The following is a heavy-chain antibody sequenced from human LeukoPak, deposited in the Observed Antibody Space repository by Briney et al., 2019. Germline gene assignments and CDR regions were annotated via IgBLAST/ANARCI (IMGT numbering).Heavy chain of an antibody. V-gene: IGHV3-64*01. D-gene: IGHD3-22*01. CDR2: ISSNGGST. CDR3: AGGGPYYYDSSGSYY. CDR1: GFTFSSYA. Sequence: PGGSLRLSYASSGFTFSSYAMHWVRQAPGKGLEYVSAISSNGGSTYNANSVKGRFTISRDNSKNTLYLQMGSLRAEDMAVYYCAGGGPYYYDSSGSYYWGQGTLVTVS. J-gene: IGHJ4*02.